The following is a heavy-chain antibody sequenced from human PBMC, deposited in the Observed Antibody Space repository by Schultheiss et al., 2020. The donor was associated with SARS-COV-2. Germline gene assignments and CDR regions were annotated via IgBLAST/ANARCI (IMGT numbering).Heavy chain of an antibody. Sequence: GESLKISCAASGFTFSSYGMHWVRQAPGKGLEWVAVISYDGSNKYYADSVKGRFTISRDNSKNTLYLQMNSLRAEDTAVYYCARDWGAVAGFDYWGQGTLVTVS. CDR3: ARDWGAVAGFDY. J-gene: IGHJ4*02. V-gene: IGHV3-30*03. CDR2: ISYDGSNK. D-gene: IGHD6-19*01. CDR1: GFTFSSYG.